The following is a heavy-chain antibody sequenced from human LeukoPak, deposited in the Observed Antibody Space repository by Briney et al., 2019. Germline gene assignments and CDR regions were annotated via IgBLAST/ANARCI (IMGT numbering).Heavy chain of an antibody. CDR1: GYSFTTYG. V-gene: IGHV5-51*01. Sequence: GESLKISCKGSGYSFTTYGIGWVRQMPGRGLEWMGIIYPGDSDTRYSPSFQGQVTISADKSISTAYLQWSSLKASDTATYYCARSIGGTYFDYWGQGAQVTVSS. CDR2: IYPGDSDT. D-gene: IGHD2-21*01. CDR3: ARSIGGTYFDY. J-gene: IGHJ4*02.